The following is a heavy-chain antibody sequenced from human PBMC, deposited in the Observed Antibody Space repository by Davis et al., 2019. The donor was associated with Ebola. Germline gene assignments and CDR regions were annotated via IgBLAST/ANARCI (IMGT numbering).Heavy chain of an antibody. CDR1: GYSFTSYW. CDR3: ARVRIAVAGLFDY. D-gene: IGHD6-19*01. Sequence: GESLKISCKGSGYSFTSYWTGWVRQMPGKGLEWMGIIYPGDSDTRYSPSFQGQVTISADKSISTAYLQWSSLKASDTAMYYCARVRIAVAGLFDYWGQGTLVTVSS. CDR2: IYPGDSDT. V-gene: IGHV5-51*01. J-gene: IGHJ4*02.